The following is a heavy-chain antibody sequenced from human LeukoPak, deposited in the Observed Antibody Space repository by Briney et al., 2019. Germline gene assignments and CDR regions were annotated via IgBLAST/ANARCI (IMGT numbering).Heavy chain of an antibody. CDR3: ARGEVATTYYYGMDV. J-gene: IGHJ6*02. V-gene: IGHV3-48*04. D-gene: IGHD5-12*01. Sequence: GGSLRLSCVATGFTFRSYAMNWVRQAPGKGLEWVSYMSSDSSLINYADSVKGRFTISRDNAKNSLFPQMDSPRADDTAVYYCARGEVATTYYYGMDVWGQGTTVTVSS. CDR1: GFTFRSYA. CDR2: MSSDSSLI.